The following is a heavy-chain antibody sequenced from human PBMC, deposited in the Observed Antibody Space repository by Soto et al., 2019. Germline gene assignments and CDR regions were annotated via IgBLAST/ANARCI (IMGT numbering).Heavy chain of an antibody. CDR1: GGSISSSHW. CDR2: ISHSGTS. V-gene: IGHV4-4*02. CDR3: ARVVLTITRGAVDA. D-gene: IGHD3-9*01. Sequence: QVQLQESGPGLVKPSGTLSLTCAVSGGSISSSHWWTWVRQSPGKGLEYIGEISHSGTSNSNPSLKSRVTLSVDTSKNHFSLTLTSVTAADTAVYYCARVVLTITRGAVDAWGQGTLVIVSS. J-gene: IGHJ3*01.